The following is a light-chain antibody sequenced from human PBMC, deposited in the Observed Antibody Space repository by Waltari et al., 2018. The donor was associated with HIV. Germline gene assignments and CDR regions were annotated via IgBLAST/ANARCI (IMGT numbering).Light chain of an antibody. Sequence: QSALTQPPSASGSPGQSVTISCTGTSSDVGGYKYVSWYHQHPGKAPKLMMYDVSKRPSGVPDRFSGSKSGNPASLTVSGLQAEDEADYYCSSYAGSNNWVVFGGGTKLTVL. V-gene: IGLV2-8*01. CDR1: SSDVGGYKY. J-gene: IGLJ2*01. CDR3: SSYAGSNNWVV. CDR2: DVS.